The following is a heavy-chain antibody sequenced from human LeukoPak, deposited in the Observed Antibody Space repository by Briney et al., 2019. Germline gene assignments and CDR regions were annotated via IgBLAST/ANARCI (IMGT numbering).Heavy chain of an antibody. CDR1: GGSISSGGYY. Sequence: SETLSLTCTVSGGSISSGGYYWSWIRQHPGKGLEWIGYIYYSGSTYYNPSLKSRVTISVDTSKNQFSLKLSSVTAADTAVYYCARATYYDYVWGSYRSPEFDYWGQGTLATVSS. CDR2: IYYSGST. J-gene: IGHJ4*02. V-gene: IGHV4-31*03. CDR3: ARATYYDYVWGSYRSPEFDY. D-gene: IGHD3-16*02.